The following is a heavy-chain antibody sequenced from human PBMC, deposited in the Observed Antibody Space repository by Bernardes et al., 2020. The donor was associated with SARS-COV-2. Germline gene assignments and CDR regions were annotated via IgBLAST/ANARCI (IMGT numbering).Heavy chain of an antibody. Sequence: ETLSLTCAVSGDSITNRVSYWGWIRQTPGKGLEWIGSVFSSGTTYYNPSLKNRVAISVDTSKNQFSLNLSSVTATDTAVHYCARRGGAGRSFDYWGQGAQVTVSS. CDR1: GDSITNRVSY. V-gene: IGHV4-39*01. CDR2: VFSSGTT. D-gene: IGHD3-10*01. J-gene: IGHJ4*02. CDR3: ARRGGAGRSFDY.